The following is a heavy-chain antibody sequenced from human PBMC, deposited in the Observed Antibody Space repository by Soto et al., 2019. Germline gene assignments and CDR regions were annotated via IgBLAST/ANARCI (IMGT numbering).Heavy chain of an antibody. CDR1: GFTLSSYA. CDR2: ISGSGGST. J-gene: IGHJ3*02. CDR3: AKDRAPYSSVGSCHYDAFDI. V-gene: IGHV3-23*01. Sequence: GGPLRLSCAASGFTLSSYAMSWVRQAPGKGLEWVSAISGSGGSTYYADSVKGRFTISRDNSKNTLYLQMNSLRAEDTAVYYCAKDRAPYSSVGSCHYDAFDIWGQGTMVTVSS. D-gene: IGHD2-15*01.